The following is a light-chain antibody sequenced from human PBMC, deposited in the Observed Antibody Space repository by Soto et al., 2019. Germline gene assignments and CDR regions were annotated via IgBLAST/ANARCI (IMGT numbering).Light chain of an antibody. V-gene: IGLV2-14*03. CDR3: SSYTTSNTRQIV. CDR2: DVS. Sequence: QSVLTQPASVSGSPGQSITFSCNRTSSDGGGYNYVSWYQHHPGKAPKLIIYDVSNRPSGVSIRFSGSKSDNTASLTISGLQPEDEADYHCSSYTTSNTRQIVFGTGTKVTVL. J-gene: IGLJ1*01. CDR1: SSDGGGYNY.